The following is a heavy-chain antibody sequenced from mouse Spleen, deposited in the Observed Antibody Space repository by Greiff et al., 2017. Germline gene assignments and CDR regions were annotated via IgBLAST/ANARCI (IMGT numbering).Heavy chain of an antibody. CDR3: ARGGTYYYAMDY. CDR1: GFTFSDYG. CDR2: ISSGSSTI. V-gene: IGHV5-17*01. J-gene: IGHJ4*01. Sequence: EVKLVESGGGLVKPGGSLKLSCAASGFTFSDYGMHWVRQAPEKGLEWVAYISSGSSTIYYADTVKGRFTISRDNAKNTLFLQMTSLRSEDTAMYYCARGGTYYYAMDYWGQGTSVTVSS. D-gene: IGHD3-3*01.